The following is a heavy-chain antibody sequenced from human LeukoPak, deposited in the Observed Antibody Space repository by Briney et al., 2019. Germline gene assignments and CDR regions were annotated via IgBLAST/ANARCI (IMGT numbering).Heavy chain of an antibody. V-gene: IGHV4-61*02. CDR1: GGSISSGSYY. D-gene: IGHD4-11*01. Sequence: PSETLSLTCTVSGGSISSGSYYWSWIRQPAGKGLEWIGRIYTSGSTNYNPSPKSRVTISVDTSKNQFSLKLSSVTAADTAVYYCARSNPYSNDPESWFDPWGQGTLVTVSS. J-gene: IGHJ5*02. CDR2: IYTSGST. CDR3: ARSNPYSNDPESWFDP.